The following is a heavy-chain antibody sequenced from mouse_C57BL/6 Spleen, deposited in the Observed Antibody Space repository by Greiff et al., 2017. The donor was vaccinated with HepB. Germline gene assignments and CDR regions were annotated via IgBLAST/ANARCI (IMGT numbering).Heavy chain of an antibody. D-gene: IGHD1-1*01. V-gene: IGHV1-55*01. CDR2: LYPGSGST. CDR3: ARGLYYYGSSVMDY. CDR1: GYTFTSYW. Sequence: QVQLQQSGAELVKPGASVKMSCKASGYTFTSYWITWVKQRPGQGLEWLGDLYPGSGSTNYNEKFKSKATLTVDTSSSTAYMQLSSLTSEDSAVYYCARGLYYYGSSVMDYWGQGTSVTVSS. J-gene: IGHJ4*01.